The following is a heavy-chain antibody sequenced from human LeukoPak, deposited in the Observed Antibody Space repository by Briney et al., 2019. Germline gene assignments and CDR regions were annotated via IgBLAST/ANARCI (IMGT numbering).Heavy chain of an antibody. CDR2: IYYSGST. Sequence: SDTLSLTCTVSGGSISTYYWSWIRQPPGKGLEWIGYIYYSGSTNYNPSLKSRVTISVDTSKNQFSLKLSSVTAADTAVYYCARGETHNYYYYYMDVWGKGTTVTVSS. D-gene: IGHD5-24*01. V-gene: IGHV4-59*07. CDR1: GGSISTYY. CDR3: ARGETHNYYYYYMDV. J-gene: IGHJ6*03.